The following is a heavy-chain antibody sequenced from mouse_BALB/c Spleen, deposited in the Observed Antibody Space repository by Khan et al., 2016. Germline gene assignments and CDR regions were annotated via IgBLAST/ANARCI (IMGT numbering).Heavy chain of an antibody. CDR1: GFNIKDYY. Sequence: VQLQQSGAELVRSGALVKLSCTSSGFNIKDYYIHWVRQRPEQGLEWIGWIDPENGDTEYAPKFPGKATMTAHTSSNTAYLHLSSLTSEATAVYYCNAGYGNYGALDYWGQGTSVTGSS. V-gene: IGHV14-4*02. CDR2: IDPENGDT. D-gene: IGHD2-1*01. CDR3: NAGYGNYGALDY. J-gene: IGHJ4*01.